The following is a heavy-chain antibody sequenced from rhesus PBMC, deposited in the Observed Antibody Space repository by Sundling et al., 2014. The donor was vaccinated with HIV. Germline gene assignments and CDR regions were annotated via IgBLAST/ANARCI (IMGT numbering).Heavy chain of an antibody. V-gene: IGHV4-169*02. Sequence: QLQLQESGPGLVKPSETLSVTCAVSGGSISSSYWSWIRQAPGKGLEWIGYIYGSGSSTNYNPSLKSRVTLSVDTSKNQFSLKLSSVTAADTAVYYCARDAIYGNYHASFDSWGQGVLVTVSS. CDR3: ARDAIYGNYHASFDS. CDR2: IYGSGSST. J-gene: IGHJ4*01. CDR1: GGSISSSY. D-gene: IGHD4-35*01.